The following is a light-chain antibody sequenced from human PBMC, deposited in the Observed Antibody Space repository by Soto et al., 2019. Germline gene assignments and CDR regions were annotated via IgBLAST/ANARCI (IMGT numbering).Light chain of an antibody. CDR1: SSNIGACYD. J-gene: IGLJ2*01. Sequence: QSVLTQPPSVSGAPGQWVTISCTGSSSNIGACYDVHWYQQHPGKAPKLIIYGNTNRPSGVPDRFSGSKSGNSASLAITGLQAEDEADYYCRSFASSRSVVFGGGTKLTVL. V-gene: IGLV1-40*01. CDR2: GNT. CDR3: RSFASSRSVV.